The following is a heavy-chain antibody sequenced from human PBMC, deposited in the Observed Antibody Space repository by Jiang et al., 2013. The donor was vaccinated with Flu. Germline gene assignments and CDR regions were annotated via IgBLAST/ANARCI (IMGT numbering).Heavy chain of an antibody. J-gene: IGHJ4*02. Sequence: GAEVKKPGESLKISCKGSGLQLYQATGSAGCARCPGKAWSGWGSSILVTLIPDTARPSKARVTISADKSISTAYLQWSSLKASDTAMYYCARQPYSYGHPGPYYFDYWGQGTLVTVSS. CDR3: ARQPYSYGHPGPYYFDY. V-gene: IGHV5-51*01. D-gene: IGHD5-18*01. CDR2: SILVTLIP. CDR1: GLQLYQATG.